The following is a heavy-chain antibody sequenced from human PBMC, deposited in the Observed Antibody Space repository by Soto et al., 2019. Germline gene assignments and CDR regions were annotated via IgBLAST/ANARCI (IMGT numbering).Heavy chain of an antibody. V-gene: IGHV1-46*01. CDR2: INPSGGST. J-gene: IGHJ4*02. D-gene: IGHD1-20*01. CDR1: GYTFTSYY. CDR3: ARDHNFQKGFDY. Sequence: ASEKVSCKASGYTFTSYYMHWVRQAPGQGLEWMGIINPSGGSTSYAQKFQGRVTMTRDTSTSTVYMELSSLRSEDTAVYYCARDHNFQKGFDYWGQGTLVTVSS.